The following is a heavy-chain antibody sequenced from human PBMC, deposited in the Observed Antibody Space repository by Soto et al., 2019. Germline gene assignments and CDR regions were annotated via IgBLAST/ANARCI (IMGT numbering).Heavy chain of an antibody. CDR2: ISAYNGNT. CDR3: ARGVVAATRIYYFDY. D-gene: IGHD2-15*01. J-gene: IGHJ4*02. V-gene: IGHV1-18*01. CDR1: GYTVTSYG. Sequence: QVQLVQSGAEVKKPGASVKVSCKASGYTVTSYGISWVRQAPGQGREWMGWISAYNGNTNYAQQLQGRVTMTTDTSSSTANMELRSLRSDDTAVYYCARGVVAATRIYYFDYWGQGTLVTVSS.